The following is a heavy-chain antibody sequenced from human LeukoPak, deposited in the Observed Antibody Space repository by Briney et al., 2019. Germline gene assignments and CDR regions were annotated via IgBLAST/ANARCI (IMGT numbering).Heavy chain of an antibody. V-gene: IGHV3-43*02. CDR2: ISGDGGST. D-gene: IGHD3-22*01. CDR3: AKDVAPITTIFAFDI. Sequence: GGSLRLSCAASGFTFDDYAMHWVRQAPGKGLEWVSLISGDGGSTYYADSVKGRFTISRDNSKNSLYLQMNSLRTEDTALYYCAKDVAPITTIFAFDIWGQGTIVTVSS. J-gene: IGHJ3*02. CDR1: GFTFDDYA.